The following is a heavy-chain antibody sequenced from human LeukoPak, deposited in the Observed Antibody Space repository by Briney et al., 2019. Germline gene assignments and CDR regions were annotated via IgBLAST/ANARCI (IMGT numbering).Heavy chain of an antibody. D-gene: IGHD3-22*01. CDR1: GGSISSGSYY. CDR2: IYTSGST. V-gene: IGHV4-61*02. CDR3: ARRGYDSSGYHDY. J-gene: IGHJ4*02. Sequence: SETLSLTCTVSGGSISSGSYYWSWIRQPPGKGLEWIGRIYTSGSTNYNPSLKSRVTISVDTSKNQFSLKLSSVTAADTAVYYCARRGYDSSGYHDYWGQGTLVTVSS.